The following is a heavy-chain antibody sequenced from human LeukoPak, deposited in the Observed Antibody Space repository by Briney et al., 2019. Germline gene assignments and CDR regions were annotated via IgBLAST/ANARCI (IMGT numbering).Heavy chain of an antibody. Sequence: GGSLRLSCEASGFSFDDYGMSWVCHSTGKGLEWVSAITNWNGGSTGYADSVRGRFTISRDNAKNSLYLQMNSLRAEDTALYYCARCSRSSTDCYSAFDIWGQGTMVTVSS. D-gene: IGHD2-2*02. CDR3: ARCSRSSTDCYSAFDI. CDR1: GFSFDDYG. V-gene: IGHV3-20*04. J-gene: IGHJ3*02. CDR2: ITNWNGGST.